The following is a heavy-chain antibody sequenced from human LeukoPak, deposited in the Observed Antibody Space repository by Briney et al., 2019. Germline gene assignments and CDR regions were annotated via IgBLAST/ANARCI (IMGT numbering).Heavy chain of an antibody. J-gene: IGHJ6*03. V-gene: IGHV3-33*06. CDR1: GFMFSDYG. CDR3: AKEGDRGEALYYYYMDV. Sequence: PGRSLRLSCAASGFMFSDYGMHWVRQAPGKGLEWVAAIWYDGSNIFYADSVKGRFTTSRDNSKNALYLQMNSLRAEDTADYYCAKEGDRGEALYYYYMDVWGNGTTVTVSS. D-gene: IGHD3-10*01. CDR2: IWYDGSNI.